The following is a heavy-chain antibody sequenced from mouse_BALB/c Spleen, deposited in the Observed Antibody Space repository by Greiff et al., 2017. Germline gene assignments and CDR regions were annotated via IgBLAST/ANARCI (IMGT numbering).Heavy chain of an antibody. V-gene: IGHV1-87*01. CDR3: ARSGVSIYYDYDEAMDY. CDR2: IYPGDGDT. J-gene: IGHJ4*01. CDR1: GYTFTSYW. Sequence: VQLVESGAELARPGASVKLSCKASGYTFTSYWMQWVKQRPGQGLEWIGAIYPGDGDTRYTQKFKGKATLTADKSSSTAYMQLSSLASEDSAVYYCARSGVSIYYDYDEAMDYWGQGTSVTVSS. D-gene: IGHD2-4*01.